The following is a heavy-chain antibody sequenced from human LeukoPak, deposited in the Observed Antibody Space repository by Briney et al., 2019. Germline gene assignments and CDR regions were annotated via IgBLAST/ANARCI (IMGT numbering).Heavy chain of an antibody. Sequence: GGSLRVSCAASGFTFSSYSMNWVRQAPGEGLEWVSYISSSSSTIYYADSVKGRFTNSRDNAKNSLYLQMNSLRAEDTAVYYCAKGGISLVRGSFDYWGQGALVTVSS. V-gene: IGHV3-48*01. D-gene: IGHD3-10*01. J-gene: IGHJ4*02. CDR3: AKGGISLVRGSFDY. CDR2: ISSSSSTI. CDR1: GFTFSSYS.